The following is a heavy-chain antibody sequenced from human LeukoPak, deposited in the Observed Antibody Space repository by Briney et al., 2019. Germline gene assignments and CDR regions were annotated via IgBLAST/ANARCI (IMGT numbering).Heavy chain of an antibody. J-gene: IGHJ4*02. D-gene: IGHD3-22*01. CDR1: GYTLTELS. CDR2: INPHGGST. CDR3: ARVEGYDSSGSYFTY. Sequence: GASVKVSCKVSGYTLTELSMHWVRQAPGQGLEWMGIINPHGGSTSYAQKFQGRITMTRDTSTSTVYMELSSLRSEDTAVYYCARVEGYDSSGSYFTYWGQGTLVTVSS. V-gene: IGHV1-46*01.